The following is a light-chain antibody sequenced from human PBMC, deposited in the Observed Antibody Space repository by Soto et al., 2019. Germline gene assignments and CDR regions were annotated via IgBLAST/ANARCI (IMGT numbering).Light chain of an antibody. J-gene: IGLJ3*02. Sequence: QSALTQPRSVSGSPGQSVTISCTGASGDVGGYNFVSWYQQHPGKAPTLMIFDVSQRPSGVPDRFSGYKSGNTASLTISGLQAEDEADYYCCSYGGSYTWVFGGGTKLTVL. CDR2: DVS. CDR1: SGDVGGYNF. CDR3: CSYGGSYTWV. V-gene: IGLV2-11*01.